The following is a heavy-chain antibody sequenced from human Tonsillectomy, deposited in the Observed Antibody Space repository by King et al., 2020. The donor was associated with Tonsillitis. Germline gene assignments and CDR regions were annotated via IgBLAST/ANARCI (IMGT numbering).Heavy chain of an antibody. V-gene: IGHV4-30-4*01. D-gene: IGHD3-16*02. Sequence: QLQESGPGLVKPSQTLSLTCTVSGGSISSGDYYWCWIRQPPGKGLEWIGYIYYSGSTYYNPSLKSRVSISVDTSKNQFSLKLSSVTAADTAVFYCARLNIVSWFDPWGQGTLVTVSS. CDR3: ARLNIVSWFDP. J-gene: IGHJ5*02. CDR2: IYYSGST. CDR1: GGSISSGDYY.